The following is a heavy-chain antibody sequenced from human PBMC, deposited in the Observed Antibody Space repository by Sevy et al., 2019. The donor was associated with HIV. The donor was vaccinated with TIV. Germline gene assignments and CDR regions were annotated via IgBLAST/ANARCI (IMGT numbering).Heavy chain of an antibody. V-gene: IGHV3-23*01. D-gene: IGHD3-10*01. Sequence: GGSLRLSCAASGFTFSSYAMSWVRQAPGKGLEWVSAISGSGGSTYYADSVKGRFTISRDNSKNTLYLQMNSLRAEDTAVYYCAKDAPVLLWFRELINYFDYWGQGTLVTVSS. J-gene: IGHJ4*02. CDR3: AKDAPVLLWFRELINYFDY. CDR2: ISGSGGST. CDR1: GFTFSSYA.